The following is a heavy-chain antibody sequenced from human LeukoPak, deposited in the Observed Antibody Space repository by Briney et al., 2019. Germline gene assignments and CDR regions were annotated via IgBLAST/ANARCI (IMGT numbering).Heavy chain of an antibody. CDR2: IYYSGST. D-gene: IGHD6-13*01. J-gene: IGHJ4*02. CDR3: ARPVSSSWYYFDY. Sequence: PSETLSLTCTVSGGSISSSSYYWGWICQPPGKGLEWIGSIYYSGSTYYNPSLKSRATISVDTSKNQFSLKLSSVTAADTAVYYCARPVSSSWYYFDYWGQGTLVTVSS. CDR1: GGSISSSSYY. V-gene: IGHV4-39*01.